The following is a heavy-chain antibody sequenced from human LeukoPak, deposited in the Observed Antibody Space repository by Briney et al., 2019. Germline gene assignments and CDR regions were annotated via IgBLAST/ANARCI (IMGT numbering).Heavy chain of an antibody. J-gene: IGHJ4*02. Sequence: SETLSLTCTVSGGSISAYYWTWIRQSPRKGLEWIGYIYYSGVTNYNPSLQSRLTISVDTSKNQFSLKLTSVTAADTAVYYCARQHPSGRGSGLDYWGPGSLVIVSS. CDR2: IYYSGVT. V-gene: IGHV4-59*08. CDR1: GGSISAYY. CDR3: ARQHPSGRGSGLDY. D-gene: IGHD2-15*01.